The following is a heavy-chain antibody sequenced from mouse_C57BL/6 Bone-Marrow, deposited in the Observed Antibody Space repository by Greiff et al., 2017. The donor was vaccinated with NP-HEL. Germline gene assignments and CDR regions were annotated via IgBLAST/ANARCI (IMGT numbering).Heavy chain of an antibody. Sequence: EVKLVESGGGLVKPGGSLKLSCAASGFTFSSYAMSWVRQTPEKRLEWVATISDGGSYTYYPDNVKGRFTISRDNAKNNLYLQMSHLKSEDTAMYYCARDPALYYWGQGTTLTVSS. J-gene: IGHJ2*01. CDR2: ISDGGSYT. CDR3: ARDPALYY. V-gene: IGHV5-4*01. CDR1: GFTFSSYA.